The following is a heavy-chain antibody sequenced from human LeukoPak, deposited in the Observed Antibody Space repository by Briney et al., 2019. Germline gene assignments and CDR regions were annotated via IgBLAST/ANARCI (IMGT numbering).Heavy chain of an antibody. CDR1: GGSFSGYY. Sequence: PSETLSLTCAVYGGSFSGYYWSWTRQPPGKGLEWIGEINHSGSTNYNPSLKSRVTISVDTSKNQFSLKLSSVTAADTAVYYCARGQASGGDYYDSSGYWDAPFDYWGQGTLVTVSS. J-gene: IGHJ4*02. D-gene: IGHD3-22*01. CDR2: INHSGST. V-gene: IGHV4-34*01. CDR3: ARGQASGGDYYDSSGYWDAPFDY.